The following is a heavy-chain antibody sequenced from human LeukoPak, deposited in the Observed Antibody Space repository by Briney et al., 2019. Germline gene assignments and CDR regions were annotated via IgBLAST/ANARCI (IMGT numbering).Heavy chain of an antibody. CDR1: GYTFTHYA. J-gene: IGHJ4*02. D-gene: IGHD3-16*01. CDR2: INTGNGNT. Sequence: GRSLRLSCKASGYTFTHYAMHWVRQAPGQSLEWMGWINTGNGNTKYSQKFQGRVTLTRDTSANTAYMEVTSLRSEDTAVYYCATRSASSYGGVFDFWGQGSLVIVSS. CDR3: ATRSASSYGGVFDF. V-gene: IGHV1-3*04.